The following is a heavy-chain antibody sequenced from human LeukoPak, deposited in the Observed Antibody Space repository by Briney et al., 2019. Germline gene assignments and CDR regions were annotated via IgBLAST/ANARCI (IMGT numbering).Heavy chain of an antibody. CDR1: GFTFSKYW. D-gene: IGHD3-10*01. CDR3: ARDGTHGSGRHFDY. Sequence: GGSLRLSCAASGFTFSKYWMLWVRQAPGKGLESVSRINTDGTVTTYADSVKGRFTVSRDNAKNSLYLQMNSLRAEDTAVYYCARDGTHGSGRHFDYWGQGTLVTVSS. J-gene: IGHJ4*02. CDR2: INTDGTVT. V-gene: IGHV3-74*01.